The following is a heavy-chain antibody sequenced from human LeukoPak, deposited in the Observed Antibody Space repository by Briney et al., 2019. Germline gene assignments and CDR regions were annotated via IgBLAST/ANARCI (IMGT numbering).Heavy chain of an antibody. D-gene: IGHD6-13*01. CDR2: ISGSGGST. CDR3: AKDLKEVAAAGSFQH. V-gene: IGHV3-23*01. CDR1: GFTLSNYS. J-gene: IGHJ1*01. Sequence: GGSLRLSCAVSGFTLSNYSMSWVRQAPGKGLEWVSAISGSGGSTYYADSVKGRFTISRDNSKNTLYLQMNSLRAEDTAVYYCAKDLKEVAAAGSFQHWGQGTLVTVSS.